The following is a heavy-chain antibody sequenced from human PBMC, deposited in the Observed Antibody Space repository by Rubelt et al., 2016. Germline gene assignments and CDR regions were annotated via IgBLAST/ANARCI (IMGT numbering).Heavy chain of an antibody. V-gene: IGHV4-31*03. CDR2: IYYSGST. J-gene: IGHJ4*02. CDR1: GGSISSGGYY. Sequence: QLQLQESGPGLVKPSETLSLTCTVSGGSISSGGYYWSWIRQHPGKGLEWIGYIYYSGSTYYNPSLKGWVSISVGTSKNQVSLKLSAVTAADTAVDYCARDGIQGEYFDYWGQGTLVTVSS. D-gene: IGHD1-14*01. CDR3: ARDGIQGEYFDY.